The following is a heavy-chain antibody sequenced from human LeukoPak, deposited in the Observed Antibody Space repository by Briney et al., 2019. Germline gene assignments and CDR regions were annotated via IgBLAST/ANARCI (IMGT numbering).Heavy chain of an antibody. CDR1: RFTLSNYA. CDR3: ARDSCSSTSCPGHNAFDI. Sequence: GGSLRLSCAASRFTLSNYAMHWVRQAPGKGLEWVAIMWYDGSDKYNADSAKGRFTISRDNSENTLYLQMNSLRAEDTGVYYCARDSCSSTSCPGHNAFDIWGQGTMVTVSS. J-gene: IGHJ3*02. V-gene: IGHV3-33*01. D-gene: IGHD2-2*01. CDR2: MWYDGSDK.